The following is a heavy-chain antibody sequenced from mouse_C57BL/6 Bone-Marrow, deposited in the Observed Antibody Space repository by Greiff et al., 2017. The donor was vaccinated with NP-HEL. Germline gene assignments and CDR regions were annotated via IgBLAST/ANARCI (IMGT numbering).Heavy chain of an antibody. D-gene: IGHD1-1*01. CDR1: GFSLTSYG. CDR2: IWSGGST. V-gene: IGHV2-2*01. Sequence: QVQLQQSGPGLVQPSQSLSITCTVSGFSLTSYGVHWVRQSPGTGLEWLGVIWSGGSTDSNAAFISRLSISKDNSKSQVFFKKNSLKADDTAVYYCASLRKYYAMDYWGQGTSVTVSS. J-gene: IGHJ4*01. CDR3: ASLRKYYAMDY.